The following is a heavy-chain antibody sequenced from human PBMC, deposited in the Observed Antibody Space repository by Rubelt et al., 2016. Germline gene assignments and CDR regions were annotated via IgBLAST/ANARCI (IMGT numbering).Heavy chain of an antibody. Sequence: QLQLQESGPGLVKPSETLSLTCTVSGGSISSSSYYWGWIRQPPGKGLEWIGSIYYSGSTNYNPSLKSRVTISGDTSTNQFSLKLSSVTAADTAVYYCAYSSGYYDEYFQHWGQGTLVTVSS. J-gene: IGHJ1*01. CDR3: AYSSGYYDEYFQH. CDR2: IYYSGST. D-gene: IGHD3-22*01. CDR1: GGSISSSSYY. V-gene: IGHV4-39*07.